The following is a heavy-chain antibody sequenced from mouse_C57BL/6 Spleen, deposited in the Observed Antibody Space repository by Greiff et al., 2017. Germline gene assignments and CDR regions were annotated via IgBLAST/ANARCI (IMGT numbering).Heavy chain of an antibody. CDR3: ARVNYGNSRDY. V-gene: IGHV1-59*01. CDR2: IDPSDSYT. Sequence: QVQLQQPGAELVRPGTSVRLSCKASGYTFTSYWMHWVKQRPGQGLEWIGVIDPSDSYTNYNQKFKGKATLTVDTSSSTAYMQLSSLTSEDSAVYYCARVNYGNSRDYWGQGTTLTVSS. CDR1: GYTFTSYW. D-gene: IGHD1-1*01. J-gene: IGHJ2*01.